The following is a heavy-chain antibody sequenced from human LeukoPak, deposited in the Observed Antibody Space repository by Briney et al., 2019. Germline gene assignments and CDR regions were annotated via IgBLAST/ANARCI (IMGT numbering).Heavy chain of an antibody. CDR1: GFTFSSYS. Sequence: PGGSLRLSCAASGFTFSSYSMNWVRQAPGKGLGWVSSISSSSSYIYYADSVKGRFTISRDNAKNSLYLQMNSLRAEDTAVYYCARDLSGRDHDAFDIWGQGTMVTVSS. V-gene: IGHV3-21*01. J-gene: IGHJ3*02. CDR3: ARDLSGRDHDAFDI. CDR2: ISSSSSYI. D-gene: IGHD5-12*01.